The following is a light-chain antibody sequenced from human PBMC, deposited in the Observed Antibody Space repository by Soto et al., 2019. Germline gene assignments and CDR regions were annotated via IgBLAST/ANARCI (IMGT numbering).Light chain of an antibody. J-gene: IGKJ1*01. CDR3: QQYGSSRT. CDR1: ESVSRN. V-gene: IGKV3-20*01. CDR2: DAS. Sequence: EVVMTQSPATLSVSPGERATLSCRASESVSRNLAWYQQKPGQAPRLLIYDASTRATGIPDRFSGSGSGTDFTLTITRLEPEDFAVYYCQQYGSSRTFGQGTKVDIK.